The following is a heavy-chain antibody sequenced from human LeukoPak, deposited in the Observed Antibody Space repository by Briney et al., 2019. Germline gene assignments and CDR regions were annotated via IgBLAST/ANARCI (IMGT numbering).Heavy chain of an antibody. J-gene: IGHJ6*02. CDR2: IYYSGST. CDR3: ARRGSSGCTDV. V-gene: IGHV4-59*08. D-gene: IGHD6-19*01. CDR1: GGSISSYY. Sequence: SETLSLTCTVSGGSISSYYWSRIRQPPGKGLEWIGYIYYSGSTNYNPSLKSRVTISVDTSKNQFSLKLSSVTAADTAVYYCARRGSSGCTDVWGQGTTVTVSS.